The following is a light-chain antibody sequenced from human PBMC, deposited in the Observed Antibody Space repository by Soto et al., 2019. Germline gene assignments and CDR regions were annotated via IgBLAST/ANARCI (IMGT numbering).Light chain of an antibody. CDR2: GNS. Sequence: QSVLTQPPSVSGAPGQRVTISCTGSGSNIGAGYDVHWYQQLPGTAPKLLIYGNSNRTSGVPDRFSGSKSGASASLAITGLQAEDEADYYCQSYDSSLSTYVFGTGTKLTVL. V-gene: IGLV1-40*01. J-gene: IGLJ1*01. CDR1: GSNIGAGYD. CDR3: QSYDSSLSTYV.